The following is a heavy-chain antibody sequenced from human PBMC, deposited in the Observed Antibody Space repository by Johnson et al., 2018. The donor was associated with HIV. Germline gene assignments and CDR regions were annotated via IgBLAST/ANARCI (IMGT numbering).Heavy chain of an antibody. D-gene: IGHD3-9*01. V-gene: IGHV3-30*02. CDR2: IRYDGSNT. CDR3: AKDGPVLRYFDWSDAFDI. Sequence: QVQLVESGGGVVQPGGSLRLSCAASGFTFSSYGMHWVRQAPGKGLEWVAFIRYDGSNTYYADSVKGRFTISRDNSKNTLYLQMNSLRAEDTAVYYCAKDGPVLRYFDWSDAFDIWGPGTLVTVSS. CDR1: GFTFSSYG. J-gene: IGHJ3*02.